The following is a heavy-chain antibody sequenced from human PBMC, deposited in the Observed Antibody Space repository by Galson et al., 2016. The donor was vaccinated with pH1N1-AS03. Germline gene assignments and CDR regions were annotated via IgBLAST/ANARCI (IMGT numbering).Heavy chain of an antibody. Sequence: SLRLSCAASGFTFSSYAMHWVRQAPGKGLEWVAVISYDGTNKYYADSVKVRFTISRDNSKNTLYLQMNSLRVEDTAVYYCVAVFDYWGQGTLVTVSS. CDR3: VAVFDY. CDR2: ISYDGTNK. CDR1: GFTFSSYA. J-gene: IGHJ4*02. V-gene: IGHV3-30*01. D-gene: IGHD6-19*01.